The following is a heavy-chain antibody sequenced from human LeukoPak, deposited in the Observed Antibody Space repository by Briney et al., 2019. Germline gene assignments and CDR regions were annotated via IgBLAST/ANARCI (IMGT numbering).Heavy chain of an antibody. J-gene: IGHJ5*02. CDR2: IYTSGST. D-gene: IGHD6-13*01. V-gene: IGHV4-61*02. CDR3: ARLTFIAAVNIGFDP. CDR1: GVSISSGSYY. Sequence: SETLSLTCTVSGVSISSGSYYWSWIRQPAGKGLEWIGRIYTSGSTNYNPSLKSRVTISVDTSKNQFSLKLSSVTAADTAVYYCARLTFIAAVNIGFDPWGQGTLVTVSS.